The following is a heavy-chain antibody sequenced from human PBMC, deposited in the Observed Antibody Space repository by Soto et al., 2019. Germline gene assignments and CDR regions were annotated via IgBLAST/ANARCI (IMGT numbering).Heavy chain of an antibody. CDR1: GFIFSSYE. J-gene: IGHJ4*02. Sequence: GGSLRLSCAASGFIFSSYEMNWVRQTPGKGLEWVSFITSTGSGMYYADSVKGRFTISRDNAKNSLYLQMNSLRAEDTAIYYCARDSGAEIVGATSPFDYWGQGTPVTVSS. CDR3: ARDSGAEIVGATSPFDY. V-gene: IGHV3-48*03. D-gene: IGHD1-26*01. CDR2: ITSTGSGM.